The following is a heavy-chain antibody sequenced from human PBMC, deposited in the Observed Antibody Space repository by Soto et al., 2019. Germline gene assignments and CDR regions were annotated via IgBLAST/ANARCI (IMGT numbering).Heavy chain of an antibody. V-gene: IGHV3-30-3*01. Sequence: GGSLRLSCAASGFTFSSYAMHWVHQAPGKGLEWVAVISYDGSNKYYADSVKGRFTISRDNSKNTLYLQMNSLRAEDTAVYYCARDVYYYDSSGYRYWGQGTLGTVSS. CDR1: GFTFSSYA. D-gene: IGHD3-22*01. J-gene: IGHJ4*02. CDR3: ARDVYYYDSSGYRY. CDR2: ISYDGSNK.